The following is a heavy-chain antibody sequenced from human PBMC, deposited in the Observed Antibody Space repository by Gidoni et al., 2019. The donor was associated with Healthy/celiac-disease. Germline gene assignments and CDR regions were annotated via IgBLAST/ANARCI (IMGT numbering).Heavy chain of an antibody. D-gene: IGHD3-3*01. CDR2: ST. J-gene: IGHJ6*03. Sequence: STYCNPSLKSRVTISVDTSKNQFSLKLSSVTAADTAVYYCARVGDDFWSGYPLYYYMDVWGKGTTVTVSS. V-gene: IGHV4-39*01. CDR3: ARVGDDFWSGYPLYYYMDV.